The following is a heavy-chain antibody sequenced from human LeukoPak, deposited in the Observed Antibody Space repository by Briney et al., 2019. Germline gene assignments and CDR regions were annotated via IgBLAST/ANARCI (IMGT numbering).Heavy chain of an antibody. CDR1: GFTFSSYS. D-gene: IGHD4-17*01. CDR2: ISSSSSYI. V-gene: IGHV3-21*04. Sequence: GGSLRLSCAASGFTFSSYSMNWVRQAPGKGLEWVSSISSSSSYIYYADSVKGRFTISRDNAKKSLFLQMNSLRAEDTAVYYCARGVANGDYGGDYWGQGTLVTVSS. CDR3: ARGVANGDYGGDY. J-gene: IGHJ4*02.